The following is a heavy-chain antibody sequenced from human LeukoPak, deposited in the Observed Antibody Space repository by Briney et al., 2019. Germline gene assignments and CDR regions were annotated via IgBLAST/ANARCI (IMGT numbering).Heavy chain of an antibody. CDR2: ISYIVST. Sequence: SETLFLTCTVPGGSFSSPYWSCIRHPPGEGLEWIGYISYIVSTNYNPSLKSRVTISVDTSKSQFSMKLSSVTAADTAVYYCARDPTTVTKGLDIWGQGTMVTVSS. D-gene: IGHD4-17*01. V-gene: IGHV4-59*11. CDR1: GGSFSSPY. CDR3: ARDPTTVTKGLDI. J-gene: IGHJ3*02.